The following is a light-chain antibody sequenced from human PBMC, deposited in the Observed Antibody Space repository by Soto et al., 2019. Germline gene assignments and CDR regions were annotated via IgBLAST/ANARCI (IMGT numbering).Light chain of an antibody. CDR2: GAS. CDR3: QQYDDWPRT. V-gene: IGKV3-15*01. CDR1: QSVSTK. J-gene: IGKJ1*01. Sequence: EVVMTQSPATLSVSAGETVTLSCRASQSVSTKLAWYQQKPGLAPRLLIFGASTRATGVPARFSGSGSGTEFTLTISSLQSEDFALYYCQQYDDWPRTFGQGTTVEVK.